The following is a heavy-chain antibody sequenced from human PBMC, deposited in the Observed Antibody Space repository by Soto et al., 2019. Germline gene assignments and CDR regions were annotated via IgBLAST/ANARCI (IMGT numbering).Heavy chain of an antibody. V-gene: IGHV1-18*01. D-gene: IGHD3-10*01. CDR2: ISGYNRDT. CDR1: GYTFISYG. CDR3: ARAARAFGDCDN. J-gene: IGHJ4*02. Sequence: QVQLVQSGAEVKKPGASVKVSCKASGYTFISYGLTWVRQAPGQGLEWMGWISGYNRDTNHAQKFQGRVTMTRDTCSITANMEPNSMTSDDTAFNVCARAARAFGDCDNWGQGTLVTVAS.